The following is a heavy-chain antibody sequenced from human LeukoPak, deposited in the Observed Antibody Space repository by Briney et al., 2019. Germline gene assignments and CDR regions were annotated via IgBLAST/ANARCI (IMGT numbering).Heavy chain of an antibody. Sequence: GGSLRLSCAASGFTFSSYAMTWVRQAPGKGLEWVSAISGSGSSTYYADSVKGRFTISRDNSKNTLYLQMSSLRAEDTALYFCAKQSSRFLGWAYFDYWGQGTLVNVSS. CDR2: ISGSGSST. CDR1: GFTFSSYA. V-gene: IGHV3-23*01. J-gene: IGHJ4*02. D-gene: IGHD3-16*02. CDR3: AKQSSRFLGWAYFDY.